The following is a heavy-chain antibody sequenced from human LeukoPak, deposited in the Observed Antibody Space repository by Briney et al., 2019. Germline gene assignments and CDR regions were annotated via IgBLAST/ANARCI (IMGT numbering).Heavy chain of an antibody. CDR3: ARTTRSWYEDNDAFDI. J-gene: IGHJ3*02. V-gene: IGHV1-3*01. Sequence: ASVTVSCKASAYSFTIYTIHWVRQAPGQGLEWMGWINAGNGNRRYSENFQGRITITRDTSATTAYMELSSLRPEDTAVYYCARTTRSWYEDNDAFDIWGQGTTVTVSS. CDR1: AYSFTIYT. CDR2: INAGNGNR. D-gene: IGHD6-13*01.